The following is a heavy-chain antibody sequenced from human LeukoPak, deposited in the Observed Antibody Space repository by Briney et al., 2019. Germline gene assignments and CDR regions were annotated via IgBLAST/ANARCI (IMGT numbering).Heavy chain of an antibody. CDR1: GDSVSSNSAA. J-gene: IGHJ6*03. D-gene: IGHD3-3*01. Sequence: SQTLSLTCAISGDSVSSNSAAWNWIRQSPSRGLEWLGRTYYRSKWYNDYAVSVKSRITINPDTSKNQFSLQLNSVTPEDTAVYYCARDIYDFWSGYYRGYYYMDVWGKGTTVTVSS. CDR3: ARDIYDFWSGYYRGYYYMDV. V-gene: IGHV6-1*01. CDR2: TYYRSKWYN.